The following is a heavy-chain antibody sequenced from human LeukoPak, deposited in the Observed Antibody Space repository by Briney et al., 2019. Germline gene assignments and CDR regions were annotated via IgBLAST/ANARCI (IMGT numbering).Heavy chain of an antibody. Sequence: ASVKVSCKASGYTFTSYDINWVRQATGQGLEWMGWMNPNSGNTGYAQKFQGRVTMTRNTSISTAYMELSSLRSEDTAVYYCATFLPGELGMNWFDPWGQGTLVTVSS. CDR1: GYTFTSYD. V-gene: IGHV1-8*01. J-gene: IGHJ5*02. CDR2: MNPNSGNT. CDR3: ATFLPGELGMNWFDP. D-gene: IGHD7-27*01.